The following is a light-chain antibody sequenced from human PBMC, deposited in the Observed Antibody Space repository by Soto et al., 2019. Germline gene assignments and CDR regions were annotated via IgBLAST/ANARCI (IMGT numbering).Light chain of an antibody. CDR2: GAS. CDR3: QQYGSSPRT. V-gene: IGKV3-20*01. J-gene: IGKJ1*01. Sequence: PGRLSWWPGEYTTVACRACQTVSITYLTWYQQKPGQAPRLLIFGASKRATGIPDRFSGSGSGTDFTLTTSRLEPEDFAVYYCQQYGSSPRTFGQGTKVDIK. CDR1: QTVSITY.